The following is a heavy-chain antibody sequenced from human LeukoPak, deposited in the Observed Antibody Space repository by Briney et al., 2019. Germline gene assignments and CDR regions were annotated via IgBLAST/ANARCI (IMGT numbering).Heavy chain of an antibody. CDR3: ARGVLRYFDWSRFDP. V-gene: IGHV4-4*02. J-gene: IGHJ5*02. CDR2: IYHSGST. D-gene: IGHD3-9*01. Sequence: SGTLPLTCAVSGGSISSSNWWSWVRQPPGKGLEWIGEIYHSGSTNYNPSLKSRVTISVDKSKNQFSLKLSSVTAADTAVYYCARGVLRYFDWSRFDPWGQGTLVTVSS. CDR1: GGSISSSNW.